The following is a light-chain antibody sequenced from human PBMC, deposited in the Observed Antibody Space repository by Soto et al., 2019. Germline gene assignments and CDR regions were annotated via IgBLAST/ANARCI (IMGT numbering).Light chain of an antibody. V-gene: IGLV2-14*01. CDR3: SSHTYSMVV. CDR2: EVS. Sequence: QSALTQPASVSGSPGQSITISCTGTSSDVGGHNYVSWYQQHPGKAPKFMIYEVSIRPSGVSDRFSGSKSGNTASLTISGLQAEEEADYYCSSHTYSMVVFGGGTKLTVL. J-gene: IGLJ2*01. CDR1: SSDVGGHNY.